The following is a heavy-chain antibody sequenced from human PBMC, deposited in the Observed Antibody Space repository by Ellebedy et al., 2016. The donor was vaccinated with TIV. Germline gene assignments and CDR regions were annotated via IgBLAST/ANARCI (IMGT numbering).Heavy chain of an antibody. CDR1: GFTFSDYS. J-gene: IGHJ4*02. CDR2: ISATGGTI. D-gene: IGHD3-10*01. Sequence: GESLKISCAASGFTFSDYSKNWVRQAPGKGLEWVAYISATGGTIYYADSMRGRITISTDNAKKSLYLQMNSLRAEDTAVYYCARDRETWFGDPTGLDYWGQGTLVTVPS. CDR3: ARDRETWFGDPTGLDY. V-gene: IGHV3-48*04.